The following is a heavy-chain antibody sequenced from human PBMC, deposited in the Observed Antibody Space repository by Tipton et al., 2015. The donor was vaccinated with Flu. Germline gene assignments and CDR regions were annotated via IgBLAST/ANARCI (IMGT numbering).Heavy chain of an antibody. J-gene: IGHJ4*02. CDR3: ARAGYSSGWTAHYYFDY. CDR2: IYYSGST. CDR1: GGSISSSSHY. D-gene: IGHD6-19*01. Sequence: TPSLTCTVSGGSISSSSHYWGWIRQPPGKGLEWIGSIYYSGSTYYNPSLKSRVTISVDTSKNQFSLKLSSVTAADTAVYYCARAGYSSGWTAHYYFDYWGQGTLVTVSS. V-gene: IGHV4-39*07.